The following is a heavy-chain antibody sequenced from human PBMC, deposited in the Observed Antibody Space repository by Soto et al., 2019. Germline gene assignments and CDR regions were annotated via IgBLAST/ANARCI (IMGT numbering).Heavy chain of an antibody. CDR1: GYTFTSYY. V-gene: IGHV1-46*01. Sequence: ASVKVSCKASGYTFTSYYMHWVRQAPGQGLEWMGIINPSGGSTSYAQKFQGRVTMTRDTSTSTAYMELSSLRSEDTAVYYCARDGCSSTSCPYYYYGMDVWGQGTTVTVSS. D-gene: IGHD2-2*01. CDR2: INPSGGST. J-gene: IGHJ6*02. CDR3: ARDGCSSTSCPYYYYGMDV.